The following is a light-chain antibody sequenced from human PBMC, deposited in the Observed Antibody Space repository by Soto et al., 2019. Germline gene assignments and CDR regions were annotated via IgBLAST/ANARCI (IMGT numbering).Light chain of an antibody. CDR1: SSDVGGYNY. J-gene: IGLJ1*01. CDR2: DVS. CDR3: SSYTSSSTPYV. V-gene: IGLV2-14*03. Sequence: QSALTQPASVSGSPGQSITISCTGTSSDVGGYNYVSWYQHHPGKAPKLMIYDVSNRPSGVSNRFSGSKSGNTASLTISGLPPEAEAESYCSSYTSSSTPYVFGTGTKLTVL.